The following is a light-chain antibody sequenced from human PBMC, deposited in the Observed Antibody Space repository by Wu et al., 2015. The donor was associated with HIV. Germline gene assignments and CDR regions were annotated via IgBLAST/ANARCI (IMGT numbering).Light chain of an antibody. CDR2: AAS. V-gene: IGKV1-27*01. CDR3: QQYGSSVT. Sequence: DIQMTQSPSSLSASVGDRVTITCRASQGISNFLAWYQQKPGKPPKVLIYAASTLQSGVPSRFSGSGSGTDFTLTINRLEPEDFAVYYCQQYGSSVTFGQGTKVEIK. CDR1: QGISNF. J-gene: IGKJ1*01.